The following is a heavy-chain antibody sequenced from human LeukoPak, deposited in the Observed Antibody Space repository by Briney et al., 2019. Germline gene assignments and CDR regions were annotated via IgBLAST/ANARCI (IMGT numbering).Heavy chain of an antibody. CDR2: IHYSGST. J-gene: IGHJ4*02. CDR1: GGSISNYY. Sequence: SETLSLTCTVSGGSISNYYWSWIRQPPGKGLEWIGYIHYSGSTNCNPSLKSRVTISVDTSKNQFSLMLSSVTAADTAVYYCARHSRTYYDFDYWGQGTLVTVSS. V-gene: IGHV4-59*08. D-gene: IGHD1-26*01. CDR3: ARHSRTYYDFDY.